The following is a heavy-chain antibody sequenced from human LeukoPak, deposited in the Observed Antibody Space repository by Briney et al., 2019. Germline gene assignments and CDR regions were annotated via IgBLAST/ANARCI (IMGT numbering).Heavy chain of an antibody. CDR1: GFTFSSYA. CDR3: AKDHKSMVRGTYDY. CDR2: ISGSGGST. Sequence: GGSLRLSCAASGFTFSSYAMSWVRQAPGKGLEWVSAISGSGGSTYYADSVKGRFTTSRDNSKNTLYLQMNSLRAEDTAVYYCAKDHKSMVRGTYDYWGQGTLVTVSS. V-gene: IGHV3-23*01. J-gene: IGHJ4*02. D-gene: IGHD3-10*01.